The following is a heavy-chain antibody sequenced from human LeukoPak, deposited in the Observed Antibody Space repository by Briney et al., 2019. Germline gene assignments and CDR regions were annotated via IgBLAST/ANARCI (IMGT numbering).Heavy chain of an antibody. CDR2: INAGNGNT. J-gene: IGHJ4*02. Sequence: ASVKVSCKASGGTFTSYAMHWVRQAPGQRLEWMGWINAGNGNTKYSQKFQGRVTITRDTSASTAYMELSSLRSEDTAVYYCARDASSSWYPYYFDYWGQGTLVTVSS. V-gene: IGHV1-3*01. D-gene: IGHD6-13*01. CDR1: GGTFTSYA. CDR3: ARDASSSWYPYYFDY.